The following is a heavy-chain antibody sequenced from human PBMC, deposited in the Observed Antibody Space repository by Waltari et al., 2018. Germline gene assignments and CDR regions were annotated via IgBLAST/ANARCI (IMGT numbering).Heavy chain of an antibody. J-gene: IGHJ4*02. Sequence: QVQLVQSGAEVKKPGASVKVSCKASGYTFTSYGISLVRQAPGQGLEWMGWISAYNGNTNYAQKLQGRVTMTTDTSTSTAYMELRSLRSDDTAVYYCARDSRWDTAMVPGELAYWGQGTLVTVSS. CDR3: ARDSRWDTAMVPGELAY. CDR2: ISAYNGNT. CDR1: GYTFTSYG. D-gene: IGHD5-18*01. V-gene: IGHV1-18*01.